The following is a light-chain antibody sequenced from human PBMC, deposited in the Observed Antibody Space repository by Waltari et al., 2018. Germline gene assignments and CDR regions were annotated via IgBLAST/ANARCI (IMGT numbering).Light chain of an antibody. CDR1: QSVSNS. J-gene: IGKJ4*01. CDR2: GAS. Sequence: EIVLTQSPATLSLSSGERATLSCRARQSVSNSLAWYQQKPGQAPRILINGASSRATGIPDRFSGSGSGTDFTLTISSLEPEDFAVYYCQQYSNWPLTFGGGTKVEIK. V-gene: IGKV3-15*01. CDR3: QQYSNWPLT.